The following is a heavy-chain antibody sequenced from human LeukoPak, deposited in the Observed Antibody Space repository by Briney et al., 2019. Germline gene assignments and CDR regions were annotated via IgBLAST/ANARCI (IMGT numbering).Heavy chain of an antibody. CDR2: ISSSSSTI. V-gene: IGHV3-48*01. J-gene: IGHJ4*02. D-gene: IGHD1-14*01. CDR3: ARGTLNIPGEHGAFDC. CDR1: GFTFSSYS. Sequence: GGSLRLSCAASGFTFSSYSMNWVRQAPGKGLEWVSYISSSSSTIYYADSVKGRFTISRDNAKNSLYLQMNSLRAEDTAVYYCARGTLNIPGEHGAFDCWGQGTLVTVSS.